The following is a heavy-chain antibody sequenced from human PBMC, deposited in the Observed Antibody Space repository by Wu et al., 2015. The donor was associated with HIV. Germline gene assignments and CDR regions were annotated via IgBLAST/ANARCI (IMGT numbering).Heavy chain of an antibody. Sequence: QVHVVQSGAEVKKPGDSVKVSCKASSAAFSTYGIAWVRQAPGQGLEWMGRIIPLFGTANYAQNLQGSITMTADESTSTVYMEFNSLRSEDTAVYYCARWKSSWDAFDIWGQGTMVTVSS. CDR2: IIPLFGTA. CDR1: SAAFSTYG. J-gene: IGHJ3*02. CDR3: ARWKSSWDAFDI. V-gene: IGHV1-69*13. D-gene: IGHD6-13*01.